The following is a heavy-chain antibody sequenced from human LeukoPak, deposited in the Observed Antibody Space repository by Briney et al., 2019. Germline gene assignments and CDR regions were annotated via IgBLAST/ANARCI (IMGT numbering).Heavy chain of an antibody. CDR3: AKTQWKVGATDYFDY. J-gene: IGHJ4*02. CDR1: GFAFNKYA. V-gene: IGHV3-23*01. Sequence: GGSLRLSCAASGFAFNKYAMTWVRQAPGKGLEWVSNINDKGGERHYADSVKGRSTISRDNSKNTVFLQMDSLRADDTAVYYCAKTQWKVGATDYFDYWGQGILVTVSS. D-gene: IGHD1-26*01. CDR2: INDKGGER.